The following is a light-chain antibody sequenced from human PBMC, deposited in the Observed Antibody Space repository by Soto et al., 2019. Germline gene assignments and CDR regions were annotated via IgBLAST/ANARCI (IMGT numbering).Light chain of an antibody. CDR2: GAS. CDR1: QGISRG. CDR3: QQANSFPLS. V-gene: IGKV1-12*01. J-gene: IGKJ5*01. Sequence: DIQMTQSPSFVSASVGHRVTITCRASQGISRGLAWYQQRPGKAPELLIYGASSLQSGVPSRFSGSGSGTDFTLAISSLQPEDFATYYCQQANSFPLSFGQGTRLEIK.